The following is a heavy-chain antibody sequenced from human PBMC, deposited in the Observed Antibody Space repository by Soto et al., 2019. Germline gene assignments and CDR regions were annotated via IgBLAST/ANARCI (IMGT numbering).Heavy chain of an antibody. D-gene: IGHD3-16*02. CDR1: GGSISSYY. Sequence: QVQLQESGPGLVKPSETLSLTCTVSGGSISSYYWSWIRQPPGKGLEWIGYIYYSGSTNYNPSLKSRVTISVDTSKNQFSLELSSVTAADTAVYYCAREEGKDDYIWGSYRHNAFDIWGQGTMVTVSS. CDR3: AREEGKDDYIWGSYRHNAFDI. V-gene: IGHV4-59*01. CDR2: IYYSGST. J-gene: IGHJ3*02.